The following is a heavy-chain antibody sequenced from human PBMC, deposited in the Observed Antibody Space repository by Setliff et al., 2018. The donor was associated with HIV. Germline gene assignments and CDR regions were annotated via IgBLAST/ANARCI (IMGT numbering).Heavy chain of an antibody. V-gene: IGHV4-59*11. J-gene: IGHJ6*02. CDR1: GASISSHY. CDR3: VREGGRITMVRGVPSGGLDV. D-gene: IGHD3-10*01. Sequence: SETLSLTCTVSGASISSHYWTWIRQPPGKGLEWIGYIHYSGSSNYNPSLKSRVSISLDTSKKQVSLNLSSVTAADTAVYYCVREGGRITMVRGVPSGGLDVWGQGTTVTVSS. CDR2: IHYSGSS.